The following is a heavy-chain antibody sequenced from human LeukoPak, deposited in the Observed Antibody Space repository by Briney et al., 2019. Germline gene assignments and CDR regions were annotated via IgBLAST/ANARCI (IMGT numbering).Heavy chain of an antibody. V-gene: IGHV1-18*01. CDR3: ARDSVYYYDSSGYGDY. Sequence: GASVKVSCKASGYTFTSYGISWVRQAPGQGLEWMGWISAYNGNTNYAQKLQGRVTMTTDTSTSTAYMELRSLRSDDTAVYYCARDSVYYYDSSGYGDYWGQGTLVTVSS. D-gene: IGHD3-22*01. J-gene: IGHJ4*02. CDR1: GYTFTSYG. CDR2: ISAYNGNT.